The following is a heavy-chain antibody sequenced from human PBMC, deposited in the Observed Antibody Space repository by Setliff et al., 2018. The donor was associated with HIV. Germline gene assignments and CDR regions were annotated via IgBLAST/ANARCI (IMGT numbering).Heavy chain of an antibody. CDR1: GGFISSSSYY. CDR2: IFNDGRT. J-gene: IGHJ4*02. V-gene: IGHV4-39*01. Sequence: KASETVSLTCTVSGGFISSSSYYWGWIRQPPGKGLEWIGSIFNDGRTYYNPSLKSRITIPMDTSTNQFSLKLSSVTAADTAVYFCARHFPSISLFFGDPGPFDRWGQGALVTVSS. D-gene: IGHD3-10*01. CDR3: ARHFPSISLFFGDPGPFDR.